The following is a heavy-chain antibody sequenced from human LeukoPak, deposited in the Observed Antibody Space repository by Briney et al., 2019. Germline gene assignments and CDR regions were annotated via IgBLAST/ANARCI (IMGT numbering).Heavy chain of an antibody. J-gene: IGHJ4*02. Sequence: GGSLRLSCAGSVISFSNAWMSWVRQAPGKGLEWVGRITRKIDGETTDYAAPVKGRFTISRNDPENTLFLQMNSLKTEDTAVYYCTTDTPDSSGYCHDYWGQGTLVTVSS. CDR2: ITRKIDGETT. CDR1: VISFSNAW. V-gene: IGHV3-15*01. CDR3: TTDTPDSSGYCHDY. D-gene: IGHD3-22*01.